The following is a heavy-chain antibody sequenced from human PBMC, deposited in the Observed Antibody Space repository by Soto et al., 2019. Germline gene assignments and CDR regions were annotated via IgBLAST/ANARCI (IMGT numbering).Heavy chain of an antibody. V-gene: IGHV3-15*07. CDR2: IKSKTDGGTP. D-gene: IGHD3-10*01. Sequence: EVQLVESGGGLVKPGGSLRLSCAASGFTFSNAWMNWVRQAPGQGLEWVGRIKSKTDGGTPDYAAPVKGRFTISRDDSKNTLYQQMNSLKTEDTAVYYCTTAAGGSANYYYDYGMDVWGQGTTVTVSS. CDR1: GFTFSNAW. J-gene: IGHJ6*02. CDR3: TTAAGGSANYYYDYGMDV.